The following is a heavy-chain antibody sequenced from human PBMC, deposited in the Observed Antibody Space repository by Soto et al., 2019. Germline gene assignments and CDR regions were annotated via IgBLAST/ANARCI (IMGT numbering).Heavy chain of an antibody. Sequence: ALVKVSCKASGGTFSSYAISWVRQAPGQGLEGMGGIIPIFGTANYAQKVQGRVPITADKAPSPAHMEPGRLRFGGTAVDYLWGDFKLAYDFLSGYYRARDYYYGMDVWGQGTTVTVSS. CDR1: GGTFSSYA. V-gene: IGHV1-69*06. J-gene: IGHJ6*02. CDR3: WGDFKLAYDFLSGYYRARDYYYGMDV. D-gene: IGHD3-3*01. CDR2: IIPIFGTA.